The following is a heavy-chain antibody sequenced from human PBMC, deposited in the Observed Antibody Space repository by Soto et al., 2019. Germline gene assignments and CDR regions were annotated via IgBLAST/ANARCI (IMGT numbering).Heavy chain of an antibody. V-gene: IGHV1-69*13. CDR1: GGTFSSYA. Sequence: GSSVQVSCKASGGTFSSYAISWVRQAPGQGLEWMGGIIPIFGTANYAQKFQGRVTITADESTSTAYMELSSLRSEDTAVYYCARKGSGVRGVIRNYYYYGMDVWGQGTTVSVS. J-gene: IGHJ6*02. D-gene: IGHD3-10*01. CDR3: ARKGSGVRGVIRNYYYYGMDV. CDR2: IIPIFGTA.